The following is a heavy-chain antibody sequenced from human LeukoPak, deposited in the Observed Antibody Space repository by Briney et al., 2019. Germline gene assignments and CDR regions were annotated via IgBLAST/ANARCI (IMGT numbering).Heavy chain of an antibody. J-gene: IGHJ4*02. Sequence: SESLSLTCTVSGVPISSGDYYWSWIRQPPGKGLEWIGYIYYTGSTYYNASLKSRVIISADTSKNQFSLKLNSVTAADTAVYYCVSRADRSGYFDHWGQGTLVTVSS. D-gene: IGHD3-22*01. V-gene: IGHV4-30-4*01. CDR3: VSRADRSGYFDH. CDR2: IYYTGST. CDR1: GVPISSGDYY.